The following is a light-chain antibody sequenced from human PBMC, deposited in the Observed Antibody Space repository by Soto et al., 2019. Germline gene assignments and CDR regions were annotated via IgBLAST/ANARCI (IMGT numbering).Light chain of an antibody. Sequence: DIVLTQSPGTLSLSPGDRAALSCGASQSLSNNFLAWYQQKPGQAPRLLISGASSRATGIPDRFSGSGSGTDFTLTITRVEPEDFAVYYCQQYATSPLTFDGGTKVEIK. CDR3: QQYATSPLT. CDR1: QSLSNNF. J-gene: IGKJ4*01. V-gene: IGKV3-20*01. CDR2: GAS.